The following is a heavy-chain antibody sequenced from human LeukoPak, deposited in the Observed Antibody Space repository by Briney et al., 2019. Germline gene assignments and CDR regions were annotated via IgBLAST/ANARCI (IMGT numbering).Heavy chain of an antibody. CDR3: ARIMYDPDSGTTVHFDC. Sequence: PSETLSLTCTVSGGSISDYYWSWIRQPPGKRLEWIGHVHYSGSTDYNPSLKRRVAMSVDTPKNQFSLKLSSVTTADTAVYYCARIMYDPDSGTTVHFDCWGQGTLVTVSS. CDR1: GGSISDYY. J-gene: IGHJ4*02. V-gene: IGHV4-59*01. D-gene: IGHD3-10*01. CDR2: VHYSGST.